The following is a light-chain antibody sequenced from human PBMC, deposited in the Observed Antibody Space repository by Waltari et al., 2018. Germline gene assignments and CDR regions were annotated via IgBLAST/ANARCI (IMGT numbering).Light chain of an antibody. Sequence: DIQMTQSPSSLSASVGDRVTITCRASQSISSYLNWYQQKPGKAPKLLIYAASSLQSGVPSRFSGSGSGTDFTLTISSLQPEDFATYYCQQTYIYPLTFGGGTKVEI. CDR2: AAS. V-gene: IGKV1-39*01. CDR3: QQTYIYPLT. CDR1: QSISSY. J-gene: IGKJ4*01.